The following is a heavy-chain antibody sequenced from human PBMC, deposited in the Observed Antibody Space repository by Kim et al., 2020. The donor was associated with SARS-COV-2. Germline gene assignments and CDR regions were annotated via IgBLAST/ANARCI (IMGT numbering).Heavy chain of an antibody. CDR2: INTNTGNP. J-gene: IGHJ6*02. CDR3: ARGTTRGCSSTSCYLPYYYYGMDV. D-gene: IGHD2-2*01. V-gene: IGHV7-4-1*02. Sequence: ASVKVSCKASGYTFTSYAMNWVRQAPGQGLEWMGWINTNTGNPTYAQGFTGRFVFSLDTSVITAYLQISSLKAEDTAVYYCARGTTRGCSSTSCYLPYYYYGMDVWGQGTTVTVSS. CDR1: GYTFTSYA.